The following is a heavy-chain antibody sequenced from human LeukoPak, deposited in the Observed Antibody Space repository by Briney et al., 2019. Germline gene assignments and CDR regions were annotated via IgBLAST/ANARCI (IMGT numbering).Heavy chain of an antibody. V-gene: IGHV3-23*01. CDR2: ISRSGGST. Sequence: GGSLEFPLQASGLTFTNMAWNWVGQAQGKGLGGVSSISRSGGSTFYADSVKGRFTISRDNSKSTLSLQMNSLRAEDTAIYYCATYRQVLLPFESWGQGTLVTVSS. CDR1: GLTFTNMA. D-gene: IGHD2-8*02. CDR3: ATYRQVLLPFES. J-gene: IGHJ4*02.